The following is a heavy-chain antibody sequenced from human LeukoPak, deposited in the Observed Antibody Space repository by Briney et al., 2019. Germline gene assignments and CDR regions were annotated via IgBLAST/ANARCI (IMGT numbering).Heavy chain of an antibody. CDR2: VLDNVRT. D-gene: IGHD5-18*01. V-gene: IGHV4-59*11. J-gene: IGHJ4*02. CDR3: ATIKRGNIFGFFDF. Sequence: PSETLSLTCTVSGGSISSHYWSWGRQPPGKGLERIGYVLDNVRTKDNPSLNSRFTLSADTSKNQFSLRLTPVTAADTAVYFCATIKRGNIFGFFDFWGQGILVTVSS. CDR1: GGSISSHY.